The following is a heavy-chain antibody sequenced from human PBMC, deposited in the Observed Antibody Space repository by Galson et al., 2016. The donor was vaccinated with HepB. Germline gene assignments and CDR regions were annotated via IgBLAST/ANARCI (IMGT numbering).Heavy chain of an antibody. CDR3: AREGLADGSYFDY. Sequence: SLRLSCAASGFTFSSYSMNWVRQAPGKGLEWVANIKPDGSEKYYVDSVKGRFTISRDNARNSLYLQMNSLRAEDTSIYYCAREGLADGSYFDYWGRGTLVTVS. CDR1: GFTFSSYS. CDR2: IKPDGSEK. J-gene: IGHJ4*02. D-gene: IGHD5-24*01. V-gene: IGHV3-7*01.